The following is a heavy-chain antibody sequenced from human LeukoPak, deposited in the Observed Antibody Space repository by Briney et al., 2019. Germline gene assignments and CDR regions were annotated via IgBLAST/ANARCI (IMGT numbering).Heavy chain of an antibody. CDR3: ATDVGGD. Sequence: GGSLRLSCAASGFTFSSYWMSWVRQAPGKGLEWVANINRDGSEKYYVGSVKGRFTISRDNARNSLYLQMNSLRADDTALYYCATDVGGDWGQGTLVTVSS. D-gene: IGHD3-3*01. J-gene: IGHJ4*02. CDR2: INRDGSEK. CDR1: GFTFSSYW. V-gene: IGHV3-7*01.